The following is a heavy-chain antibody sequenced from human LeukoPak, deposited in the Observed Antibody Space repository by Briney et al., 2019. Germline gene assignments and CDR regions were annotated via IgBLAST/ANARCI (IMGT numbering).Heavy chain of an antibody. CDR1: GGSFSDYY. J-gene: IGHJ6*03. Sequence: PSETLSLTCTVYGGSFSDYYWTWIRQPPGKGLEWIGEINHSGSTTNYNPSLKNRVTISVDMSKNQFSLRLISVTAADTAVYYCARLQLTTHYSHNMDVWGKGTTVTVSS. V-gene: IGHV4-34*01. D-gene: IGHD6-13*01. CDR3: ARLQLTTHYSHNMDV. CDR2: INHSGSTT.